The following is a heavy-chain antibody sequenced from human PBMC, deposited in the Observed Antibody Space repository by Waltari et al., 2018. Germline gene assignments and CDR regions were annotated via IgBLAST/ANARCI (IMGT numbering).Heavy chain of an antibody. CDR1: GFSVSSYW. CDR2: IRGGGST. D-gene: IGHD2-21*01. J-gene: IGHJ4*02. V-gene: IGHV3-74*01. Sequence: EVQLVESAGGLVQPGGSLRLSCAVSGFSVSSYWMYWVRQGPGKGLVWVSRIRGGGSTNYADSVKRRFTVSRDKTRNTLYLQMNSLRTEDTGLYFCASVRCGGDCSKWGQGTLVTVS. CDR3: ASVRCGGDCSK.